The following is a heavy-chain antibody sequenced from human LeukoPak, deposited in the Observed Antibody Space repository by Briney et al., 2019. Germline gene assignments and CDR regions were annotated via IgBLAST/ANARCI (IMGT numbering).Heavy chain of an antibody. D-gene: IGHD2-2*01. J-gene: IGHJ4*02. V-gene: IGHV1-2*06. CDR2: INPNSGGI. Sequence: GASVKVSCKASGGTFSSYAISWVRQAPGQGLEWMGRINPNSGGIDYAQKFQGRVAMTRDTSISTAYMELSRVISDDTAVYYCAREGCSGTSCFAHWGQGTLVTVSS. CDR3: AREGCSGTSCFAH. CDR1: GGTFSSYA.